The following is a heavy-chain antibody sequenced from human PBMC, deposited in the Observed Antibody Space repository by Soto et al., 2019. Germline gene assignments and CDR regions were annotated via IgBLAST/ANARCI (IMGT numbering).Heavy chain of an antibody. Sequence: SETLSLTCTVSGGSISSYYWIWIRQPPGKGLEWIGYIYYSGSTNYNPSLKSRVTISVDTSKNQFSLKLSSVTAADTAVYYCARRWVRTFDYWGQGTLVTVSS. CDR3: ARRWVRTFDY. D-gene: IGHD1-26*01. V-gene: IGHV4-59*08. J-gene: IGHJ4*02. CDR2: IYYSGST. CDR1: GGSISSYY.